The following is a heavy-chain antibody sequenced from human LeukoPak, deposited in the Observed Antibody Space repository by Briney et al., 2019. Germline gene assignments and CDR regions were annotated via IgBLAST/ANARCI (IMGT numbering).Heavy chain of an antibody. D-gene: IGHD2-15*01. J-gene: IGHJ4*02. CDR3: AKMPHVVVVAAPYFDY. V-gene: IGHV3-21*04. Sequence: PGGSLRLSCAASGFTFSGYDMNWVRQAPGKGLEWVSSISGSSSYIYYADSMKGRFTISRDNSKNTLYLQMNSLRAEDTAVYYCAKMPHVVVVAAPYFDYWGQGTLVTVSS. CDR1: GFTFSGYD. CDR2: ISGSSSYI.